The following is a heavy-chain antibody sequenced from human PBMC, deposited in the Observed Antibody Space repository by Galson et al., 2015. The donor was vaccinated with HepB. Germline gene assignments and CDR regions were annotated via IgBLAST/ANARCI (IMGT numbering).Heavy chain of an antibody. CDR1: GFSINTSGLG. Sequence: PALVKPTQTLTLTCNFSGFSINTSGLGVAWIRQPPRKALEWLALLYGNDDRRYSPSLETRLTITKDTSKTQVVFTMTNMEPVDTATYFCAHRPREAGTFDFWGPGTLVTVSS. CDR2: LYGNDDR. D-gene: IGHD6-19*01. J-gene: IGHJ4*02. V-gene: IGHV2-5*01. CDR3: AHRPREAGTFDF.